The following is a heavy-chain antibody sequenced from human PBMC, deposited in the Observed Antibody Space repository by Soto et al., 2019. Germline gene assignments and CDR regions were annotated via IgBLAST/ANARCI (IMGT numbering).Heavy chain of an antibody. J-gene: IGHJ6*02. CDR2: INPSVHTK. Sequence: QVQLVRSGTEVQKPGASVKVSSKSSGGTFSRSGFHWVRQAPGQGLAWLGMINPSVHTKNYAQKFQAGVTISADQLTSTVYMELRSLRSEETAVYYCARLPQPPDTADSHAVDVWGHGTRVIVSS. V-gene: IGHV1-69*18. CDR3: ARLPQPPDTADSHAVDV. CDR1: GGTFSRSG. D-gene: IGHD5-18*01.